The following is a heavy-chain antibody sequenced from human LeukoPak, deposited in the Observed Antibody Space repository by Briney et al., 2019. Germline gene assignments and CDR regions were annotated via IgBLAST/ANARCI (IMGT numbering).Heavy chain of an antibody. CDR2: INHSGST. D-gene: IGHD5-18*01. CDR1: GGSLSGYY. CDR3: ARIGDTAMAYAFDI. Sequence: SETLSLTCAVYGGSLSGYYWSWIRQPPGKGLEWIGEINHSGSTNYNPSLKSRVTISVDTSKNQFSLKLSSVTAADTAVYYCARIGDTAMAYAFDIWGQGTMATVSS. V-gene: IGHV4-34*01. J-gene: IGHJ3*02.